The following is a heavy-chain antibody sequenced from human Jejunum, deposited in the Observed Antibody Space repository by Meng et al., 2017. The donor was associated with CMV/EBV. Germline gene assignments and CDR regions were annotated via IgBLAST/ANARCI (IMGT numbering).Heavy chain of an antibody. J-gene: IGHJ3*02. CDR3: AKGSGDFYSAFDM. Sequence: ASGFTFSDYSMTWVRQAPGKGLEWVSSISSSSTIYHADSVKGRFTFSRDNANNSLCLQMNSLRAEDTAVYYCAKGSGDFYSAFDMWGQGTVVTVSS. CDR2: ISSSSTI. V-gene: IGHV3-69-1*02. CDR1: GFTFSDYS. D-gene: IGHD3-3*01.